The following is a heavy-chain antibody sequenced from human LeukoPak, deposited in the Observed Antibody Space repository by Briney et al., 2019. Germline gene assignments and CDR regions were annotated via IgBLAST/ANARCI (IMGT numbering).Heavy chain of an antibody. V-gene: IGHV4-59*01. CDR3: ASGEYGDATDY. Sequence: PSETLSLTCTVSGGSPSSYYWSWIRQPPGEGLEWIGYIYYSGSTNYNPSLKSRVTISVDTSKSQFSLKLSSVTATDTAVNYCASGEYGDATDYWGQGTLVTVSS. CDR2: IYYSGST. J-gene: IGHJ4*02. D-gene: IGHD4-17*01. CDR1: GGSPSSYY.